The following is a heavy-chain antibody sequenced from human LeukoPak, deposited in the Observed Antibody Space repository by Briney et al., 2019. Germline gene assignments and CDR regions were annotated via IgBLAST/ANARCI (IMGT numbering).Heavy chain of an antibody. CDR1: GGSISSYY. CDR2: IYYSGST. V-gene: IGHV4-59*08. Sequence: SETLSLTCTVSGGSISSYYWSWIRQPPGKGLGWIGYIYYSGSTNYNPSLKSRVTISVATSKNQFSLKLSSVTAADTAVYYCARRAQGYYDSSGYLDWFDPWGQGTLVSVSS. CDR3: ARRAQGYYDSSGYLDWFDP. J-gene: IGHJ5*02. D-gene: IGHD3-22*01.